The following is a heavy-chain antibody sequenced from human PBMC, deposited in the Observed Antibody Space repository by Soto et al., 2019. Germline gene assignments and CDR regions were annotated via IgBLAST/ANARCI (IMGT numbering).Heavy chain of an antibody. CDR3: ASTMIVVALDDAFDI. V-gene: IGHV3-33*01. J-gene: IGHJ3*02. CDR2: IWYDGSNK. D-gene: IGHD3-22*01. Sequence: PGESLKISCAASGFTFSSYGMHWVRQAPGKGLEWVAVIWYDGSNKYYADSVKGRFTISRDNSKNTLYLQMNSLRAEDTAVYYCASTMIVVALDDAFDIWGQGTMVTVSS. CDR1: GFTFSSYG.